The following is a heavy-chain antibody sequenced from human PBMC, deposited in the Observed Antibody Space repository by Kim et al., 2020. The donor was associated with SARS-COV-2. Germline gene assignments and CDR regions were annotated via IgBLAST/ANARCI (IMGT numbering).Heavy chain of an antibody. Sequence: ASVKVSCKASGYTFTSYYMHWVRQAPGQGLEWMGIINPSGGSTSYAQKFQGRVTMTRDTSTSTVYMELSSLRSEDTAVYYCARDGGSIVATIWDTLGYWGQGTLVTVSS. D-gene: IGHD5-12*01. CDR1: GYTFTSYY. CDR3: ARDGGSIVATIWDTLGY. CDR2: INPSGGST. V-gene: IGHV1-46*01. J-gene: IGHJ4*02.